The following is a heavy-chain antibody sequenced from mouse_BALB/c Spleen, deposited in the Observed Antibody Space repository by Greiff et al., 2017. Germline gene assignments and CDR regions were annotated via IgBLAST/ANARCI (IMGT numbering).Heavy chain of an antibody. J-gene: IGHJ4*01. V-gene: IGHV2-6-7*01. CDR2: IWGDGST. D-gene: IGHD2-10*02. Sequence: VKLMESGPGLVAPSQSLSITCTVSGFSLTGYGVNWVRQPPGKGLEWLGMIWGDGSTDYNSALKSRLSISKDNSKSQVFLKMNSLQTDDTARYYCARASYGNYGRNAMDYWGQGTSVTVSS. CDR3: ARASYGNYGRNAMDY. CDR1: GFSLTGYG.